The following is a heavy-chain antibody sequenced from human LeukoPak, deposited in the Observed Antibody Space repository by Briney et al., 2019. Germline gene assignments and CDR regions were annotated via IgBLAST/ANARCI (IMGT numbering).Heavy chain of an antibody. D-gene: IGHD3-10*01. V-gene: IGHV1-8*01. CDR3: ARVSTMVRGVPHY. CDR1: GYTFTSYD. Sequence: ASVKVSCKASGYTFTSYDINWVRRATGQGLEWMGWMNPNSGNTGYAQKFQGRVTMTWNTSISTAYMELSSLRSEDTAVYYCARVSTMVRGVPHYWGQGTLVTVSS. J-gene: IGHJ4*02. CDR2: MNPNSGNT.